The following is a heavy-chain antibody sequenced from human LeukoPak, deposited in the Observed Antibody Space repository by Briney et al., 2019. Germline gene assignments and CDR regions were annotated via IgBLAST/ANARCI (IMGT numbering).Heavy chain of an antibody. Sequence: GGSLRLSCAASGFTLRTYSMNWVRQAPGMGLEWVSYISEGSSTIYFADSVQGRFTISRDNAKNSLYLQMNSLRDEDTAVYYCARGRIDMIRGEGSWFDPWGQGTLVTVSS. CDR1: GFTLRTYS. V-gene: IGHV3-48*02. CDR3: ARGRIDMIRGEGSWFDP. CDR2: ISEGSSTI. J-gene: IGHJ5*02. D-gene: IGHD3-10*01.